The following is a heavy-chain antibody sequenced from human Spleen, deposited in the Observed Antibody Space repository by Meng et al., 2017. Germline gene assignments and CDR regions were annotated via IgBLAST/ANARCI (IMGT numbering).Heavy chain of an antibody. V-gene: IGHV4-34*01. Sequence: QVRLQEVGAGLLKPSDTLSLTCVVSGGSFSDYYWSWIRQPPGKGLEWIGEINHSGSTNYNPSLESRATISVDTSQNNLSLKLSSVTAADSAVYYCARGPTTMAHDFDYWGQGTLVTVSS. CDR1: GGSFSDYY. D-gene: IGHD4-11*01. J-gene: IGHJ4*02. CDR3: ARGPTTMAHDFDY. CDR2: INHSGST.